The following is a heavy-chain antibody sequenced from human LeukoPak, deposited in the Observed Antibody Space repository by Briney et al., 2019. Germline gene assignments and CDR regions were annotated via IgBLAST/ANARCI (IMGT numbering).Heavy chain of an antibody. D-gene: IGHD6-19*01. CDR3: ARDGSGWYYYYYYYMDV. V-gene: IGHV3-7*01. Sequence: TGGSLRLSCAASGFTFSSYWMSWVRQAPGKGLEWVANIKQDGSEKYYVDSVKGRFTISRDNAKNSLYLQMNSLRAEDTAVYYCARDGSGWYYYYYYYMDVWGKGTTVTVSS. J-gene: IGHJ6*03. CDR1: GFTFSSYW. CDR2: IKQDGSEK.